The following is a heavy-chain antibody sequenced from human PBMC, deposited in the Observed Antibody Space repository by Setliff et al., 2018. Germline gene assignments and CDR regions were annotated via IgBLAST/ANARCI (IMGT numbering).Heavy chain of an antibody. J-gene: IGHJ4*02. CDR1: GGAFSDYH. D-gene: IGHD6-6*01. CDR3: ARGRNIAARLLDS. V-gene: IGHV4-34*01. Sequence: LSLTCAAYGGAFSDYHWTWIRQSPEKGLEWIGEINHRGSTNYNPSLKSRVTISIDTSKDQFSLKLISMTAADTAVYYCARGRNIAARLLDSWGQGTLVTVSS. CDR2: INHRGST.